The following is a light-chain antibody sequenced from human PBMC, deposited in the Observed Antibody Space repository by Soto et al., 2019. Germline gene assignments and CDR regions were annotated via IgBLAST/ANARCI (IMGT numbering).Light chain of an antibody. V-gene: IGKV3-11*01. CDR2: DAS. J-gene: IGKJ5*01. CDR3: QQSSNWPPIN. CDR1: QSVSSY. Sequence: EIVLTQSPATLSFSPGEIATLSCSASQSVSSYLAWYQQKPGQAPRLLIYDASNRATGIPARFSGSGSGTDFTLTISSLEPEDFAVYYCQQSSNWPPINFGQGTRLAIK.